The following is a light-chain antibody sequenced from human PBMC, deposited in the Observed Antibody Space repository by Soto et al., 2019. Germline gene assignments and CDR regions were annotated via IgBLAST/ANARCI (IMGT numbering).Light chain of an antibody. CDR1: QTVNTY. V-gene: IGKV3-15*01. CDR3: QQYAPCPQVT. J-gene: IGKJ1*01. Sequence: EIVMTQSPATLSVSPGERATLSCRASQTVNTYLAWYQHRPGQAPRLLIYGASARATGIPARFSGSGTGTEFTLPINRLRSEVFAFYYCQQYAPCPQVTFGQGTKVEI. CDR2: GAS.